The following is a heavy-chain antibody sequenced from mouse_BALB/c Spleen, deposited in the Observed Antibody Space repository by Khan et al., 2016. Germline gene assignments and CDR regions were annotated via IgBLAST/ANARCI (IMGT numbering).Heavy chain of an antibody. CDR1: GFQLSSFG. V-gene: IGHV5-17*02. Sequence: EVELVESGGGLVQPGGSRKLSCAASGFQLSSFGMPWVRQAPEQGLEWVAFISSGGSVIYYAHPVKGRFTISRDTPTTTLFLQMTSLRSEDTARYYWGRGDYWGQGTTLTVSS. CDR2: ISSGGSVI. CDR3: GRGDY. J-gene: IGHJ2*01.